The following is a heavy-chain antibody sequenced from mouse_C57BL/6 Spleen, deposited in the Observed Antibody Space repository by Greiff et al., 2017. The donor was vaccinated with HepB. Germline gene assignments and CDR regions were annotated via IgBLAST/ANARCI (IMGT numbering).Heavy chain of an antibody. CDR3: SRTVTTVVAYYYAMDY. V-gene: IGHV1-69*01. CDR2: IDPSDSYT. Sequence: QVHVKQPGAELVMPGASVKLSCKASGYTFTSYWMHWVKQRPGQGLEWIGEIDPSDSYTNYNQKFKGKSTLTVDKSSSTAYMQLSSLTSEDSAVYYCSRTVTTVVAYYYAMDYWGQGTSVTVSS. CDR1: GYTFTSYW. J-gene: IGHJ4*01. D-gene: IGHD1-1*01.